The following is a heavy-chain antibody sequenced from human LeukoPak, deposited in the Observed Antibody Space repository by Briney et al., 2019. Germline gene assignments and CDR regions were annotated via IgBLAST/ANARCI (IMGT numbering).Heavy chain of an antibody. CDR3: ARLSCSGGSCYSRARYYGMDV. CDR2: IYYSGST. V-gene: IGHV4-59*01. CDR1: GGSISSYY. J-gene: IGHJ6*02. Sequence: SETLSLTCTVSGGSISSYYWSWIRQPPGKGLEWIGYIYYSGSTNYNPSLKSRVTISVDTSKNQFSLKLSSVTAADTAVYYCARLSCSGGSCYSRARYYGMDVWGQGTTVTVSS. D-gene: IGHD2-15*01.